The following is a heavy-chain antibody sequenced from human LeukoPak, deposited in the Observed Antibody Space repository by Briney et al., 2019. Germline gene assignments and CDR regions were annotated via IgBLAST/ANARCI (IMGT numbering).Heavy chain of an antibody. CDR2: ISYDGSNK. CDR1: GFTFSSYG. Sequence: GGSLRLSCAASGFTFSSYGMHWVRQAPGKGLEWVAVISYDGSNKYYADSVKGRFTISRDNSKNTLYLQMNSLRAEDTAVYYCARGYCSSTSCYSYFDYWGQGTLVTVSS. V-gene: IGHV3-30*03. J-gene: IGHJ4*02. D-gene: IGHD2-2*01. CDR3: ARGYCSSTSCYSYFDY.